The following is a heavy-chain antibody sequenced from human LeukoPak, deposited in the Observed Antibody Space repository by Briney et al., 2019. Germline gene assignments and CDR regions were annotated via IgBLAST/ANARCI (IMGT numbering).Heavy chain of an antibody. CDR3: ASAYYYYGMDV. CDR2: IYYSGST. CDR1: GGSISSYY. J-gene: IGHJ6*02. Sequence: SETLSLTCTVSGGSISSYYWSWIRQPPGKGLEWIGYIYYSGSTNYNPSLKSRVTISVDTSKNQFSLKLSSVTAAETAVYYCASAYYYYGMDVWGQGTTVTVSS. V-gene: IGHV4-59*01.